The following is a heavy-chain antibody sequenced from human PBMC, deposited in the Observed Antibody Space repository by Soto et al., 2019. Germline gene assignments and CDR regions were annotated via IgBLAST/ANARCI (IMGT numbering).Heavy chain of an antibody. Sequence: SETLSLTCTVSGGSISISSYYWGWIRQPPGKGLEWIGSIYYSGSTYYNPSLKSRVTISVDTSKNQFSLKLSSVTAADTAVYYCARCLIAAGGGWFDPWGQGTLVTVSS. D-gene: IGHD6-13*01. V-gene: IGHV4-39*01. J-gene: IGHJ5*02. CDR3: ARCLIAAGGGWFDP. CDR1: GGSISISSYY. CDR2: IYYSGST.